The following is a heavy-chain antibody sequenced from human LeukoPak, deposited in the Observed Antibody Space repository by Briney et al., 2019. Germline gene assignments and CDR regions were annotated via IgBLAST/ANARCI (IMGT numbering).Heavy chain of an antibody. J-gene: IGHJ4*02. V-gene: IGHV4-59*10. CDR3: ARGCSGGTCYLGVLDY. Sequence: KTSETLSLTCAVYGGSFSGYYWSWIRQPAGKGLEWIGRIYTSGSTNYNPSLKSRVAMSVDTSKNQFSLDLTSVTAADAAVYYCARGCSGGTCYLGVLDYWGQGILVTVSS. CDR2: IYTSGST. D-gene: IGHD2-15*01. CDR1: GGSFSGYY.